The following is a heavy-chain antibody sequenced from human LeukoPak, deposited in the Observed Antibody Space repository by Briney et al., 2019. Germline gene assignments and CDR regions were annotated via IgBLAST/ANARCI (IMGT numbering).Heavy chain of an antibody. V-gene: IGHV4-38-2*01. CDR1: GYSISSGYY. CDR3: ARGDWNTMIGDAFDI. CDR2: IYHSGST. D-gene: IGHD3-22*01. J-gene: IGHJ3*02. Sequence: SETLSLTCAVSGYSISSGYYWGWIRQPPGKGLEWIGSIYHSGSTYYNPSLKSRVTISVDTSKNRFSLKLSSVTAADTAVYYCARGDWNTMIGDAFDIWGQGTMVTVSS.